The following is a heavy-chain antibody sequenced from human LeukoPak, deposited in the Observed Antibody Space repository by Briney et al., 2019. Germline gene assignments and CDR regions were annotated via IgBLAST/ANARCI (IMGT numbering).Heavy chain of an antibody. J-gene: IGHJ4*02. D-gene: IGHD4-11*01. CDR1: GGSISSSSYY. V-gene: IGHV4-39*01. CDR3: ARPSRQRNTVLN. CDR2: IYYSGST. Sequence: SETLSLTCTVSGGSISSSSYYWGWIRQPPGKGLEWIGGIYYSGSTYYNPSLKSRVTISVDTSKNQFSLKLSSVTAADTAVYYCARPSRQRNTVLNWGQGTLVTVSS.